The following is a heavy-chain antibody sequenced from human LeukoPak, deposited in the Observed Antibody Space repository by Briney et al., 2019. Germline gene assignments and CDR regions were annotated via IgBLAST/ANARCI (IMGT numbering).Heavy chain of an antibody. V-gene: IGHV4-59*08. CDR3: ARRYCTNGVCLLDY. CDR1: GGSISSYY. Sequence: SETLSLTCTVSGGSISSYYWSWIRQPPGKGPEWLGNIYYSGSTNYSPSLKSRVTISVDTSKKQFSLKLSSVTAADTAVYYCARRYCTNGVCLLDYWGQGTLVTVSS. D-gene: IGHD2-8*01. J-gene: IGHJ4*02. CDR2: IYYSGST.